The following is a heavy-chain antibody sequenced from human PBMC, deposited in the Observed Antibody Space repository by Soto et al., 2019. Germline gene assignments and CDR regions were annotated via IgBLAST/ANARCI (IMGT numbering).Heavy chain of an antibody. CDR1: GFTVSSNY. CDR2: IYGGGST. D-gene: IGHD6-13*01. J-gene: IGHJ4*02. CDR3: AGDRYTSTWYTH. Sequence: EVQLVESGGGLVQPGGSLRLSCAASGFTVSSNYMSWVRQALGKGLEWVSLIYGGGSTFFADSVKGRFTISRDNSKNTLYLQMNSLRVEDTAVYYCAGDRYTSTWYTHWGQGTLVTVSS. V-gene: IGHV3-66*01.